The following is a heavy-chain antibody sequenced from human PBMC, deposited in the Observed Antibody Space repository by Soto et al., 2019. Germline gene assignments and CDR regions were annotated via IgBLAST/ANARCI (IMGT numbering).Heavy chain of an antibody. J-gene: IGHJ4*02. CDR1: GYSFSTYW. Sequence: PGESLKISCKGSGYSFSTYWIGWVRQMPGKGLEWMGIIFPADSDTRYSPSFQGQVTISADKSTSTAYLQWSSLKASDTAIYYCATPYGDFDYWGQGTLVTVSS. CDR3: ATPYGDFDY. D-gene: IGHD4-17*01. CDR2: IFPADSDT. V-gene: IGHV5-51*01.